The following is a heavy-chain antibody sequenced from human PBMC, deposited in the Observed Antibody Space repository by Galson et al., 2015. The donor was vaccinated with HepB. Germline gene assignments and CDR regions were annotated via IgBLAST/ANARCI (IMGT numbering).Heavy chain of an antibody. CDR1: GGTFSSYA. CDR3: AHQRALFSGDYDPRSPVFDY. J-gene: IGHJ4*02. Sequence: SVKVSCKASGGTFSSYAISWVRQAPGQGLEWMGGIIPIFGTANSAEKFQDRVTITADESTSTAYMELSSLRSEDTAVYYCAHQRALFSGDYDPRSPVFDYWGQGALVTVSS. CDR2: IIPIFGTA. V-gene: IGHV1-69*13. D-gene: IGHD4-17*01.